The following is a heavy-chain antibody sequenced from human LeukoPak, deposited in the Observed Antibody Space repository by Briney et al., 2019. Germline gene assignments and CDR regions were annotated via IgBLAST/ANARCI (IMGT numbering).Heavy chain of an antibody. V-gene: IGHV1-46*01. CDR2: INPSGGST. D-gene: IGHD6-19*01. CDR1: GYTFTSYY. CDR3: AREAWESAVAGYYYYYGIDV. J-gene: IGHJ6*02. Sequence: ASVKVSCKASGYTFTSYYMHWVRQAPGQGLEWMGIINPSGGSTSYAQKFQGRVTMTRDTSTSTVYMELSSLRSEDTAVYYCAREAWESAVAGYYYYYGIDVWGQGTTVTVSS.